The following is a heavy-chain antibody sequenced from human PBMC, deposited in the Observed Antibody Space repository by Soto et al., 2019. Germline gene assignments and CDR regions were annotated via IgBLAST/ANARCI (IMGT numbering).Heavy chain of an antibody. D-gene: IGHD1-26*01. Sequence: QITLKESSPTLVKPTQTLTLTCTFSGFSLTTDRVGVGWIRQPPGEALEWLAVIYWDDSKTYRPSLESRLTITKDTSKNQVALTMTNMDSLDTATYYCAHAYGGRSLYWGQGTLVTVSS. J-gene: IGHJ4*02. CDR2: IYWDDSK. CDR1: GFSLTTDRVG. V-gene: IGHV2-5*02. CDR3: AHAYGGRSLY.